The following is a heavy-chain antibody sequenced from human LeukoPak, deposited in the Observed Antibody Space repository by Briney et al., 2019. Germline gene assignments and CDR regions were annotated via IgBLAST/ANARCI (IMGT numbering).Heavy chain of an antibody. D-gene: IGHD6-13*01. V-gene: IGHV1-8*01. CDR1: GYTFTSYD. J-gene: IGHJ4*02. CDR2: MNPNSGNT. CDR3: ARVRSNRIAAALGY. Sequence: ASVKVSCKASGYTFTSYDINWVRQATGQGLEWMGWMNPNSGNTGYAQKFQGRVTMTRNTSISTAYMELSSLRSEDTAVYYCARVRSNRIAAALGYWGQGTLVTLSS.